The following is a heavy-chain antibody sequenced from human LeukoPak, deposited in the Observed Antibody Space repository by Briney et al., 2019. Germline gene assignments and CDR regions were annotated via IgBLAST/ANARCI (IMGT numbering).Heavy chain of an antibody. Sequence: ASVKVSCKASGYTFTSYGISWVRQAPGQGLEWMGWISAYNGNTNYAQKLQGRVTMTTDTSTSTVYMELSSLRSEDTAVYYCARSAKTLNCSGGSCYSGVLDYWGQGTLVTVSS. CDR3: ARSAKTLNCSGGSCYSGVLDY. CDR1: GYTFTSYG. J-gene: IGHJ4*02. D-gene: IGHD2-15*01. V-gene: IGHV1-18*01. CDR2: ISAYNGNT.